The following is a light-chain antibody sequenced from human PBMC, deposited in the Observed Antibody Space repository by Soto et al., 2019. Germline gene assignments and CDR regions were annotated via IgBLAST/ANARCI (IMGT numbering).Light chain of an antibody. V-gene: IGLV1-40*01. CDR3: CSFAGSSTFWV. Sequence: QAVVTQPPSVSGAPGQRVSISCTGSTSNIGAPYDVHWYQHLPGTAPKLLIYGDNNRPSGVSDRFSGSKSGNTASLTISGLQAGDEADYYCCSFAGSSTFWVFGGGTKVTVL. J-gene: IGLJ3*02. CDR2: GDN. CDR1: TSNIGAPYD.